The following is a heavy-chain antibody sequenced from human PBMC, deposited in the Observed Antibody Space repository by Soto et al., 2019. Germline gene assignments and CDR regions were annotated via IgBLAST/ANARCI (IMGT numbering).Heavy chain of an antibody. CDR2: ISAYNGNT. CDR3: ARTDVQLAPAGY. Sequence: ASVKVSCKASGYTFTSYGISWVRQAPGQGLEWMGWISAYNGNTNYAQKLQGRDTMTTETSTSTAYMELRSLRSDDTAVYYCARTDVQLAPAGYWGLGTMGIVSA. D-gene: IGHD1-1*01. J-gene: IGHJ1*01. V-gene: IGHV1-18*04. CDR1: GYTFTSYG.